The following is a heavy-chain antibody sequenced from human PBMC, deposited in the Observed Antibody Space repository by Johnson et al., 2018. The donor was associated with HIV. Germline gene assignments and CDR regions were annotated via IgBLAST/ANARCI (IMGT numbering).Heavy chain of an antibody. J-gene: IGHJ3*02. D-gene: IGHD3-10*01. V-gene: IGHV3-33*01. CDR1: GFTFSTYG. Sequence: QVQLVESGGGVVQPGRSLRLSCAASGFTFSTYGMHWVRQAPGKGLEWVALIWYDGREKDYADSVKGRFTIYRDNSENTLYLQMNSLRAEDTAVYYCARGHMVRGVTHAFDIWGQGTMVTVSS. CDR3: ARGHMVRGVTHAFDI. CDR2: IWYDGREK.